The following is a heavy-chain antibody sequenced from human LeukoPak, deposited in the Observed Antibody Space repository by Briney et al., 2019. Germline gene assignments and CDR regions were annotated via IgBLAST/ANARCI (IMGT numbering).Heavy chain of an antibody. CDR1: GGSISSSSYY. V-gene: IGHV4-39*07. D-gene: IGHD6-19*01. CDR2: IYYSGST. J-gene: IGHJ4*02. CDR3: ARDRILASPHSSGCLGY. Sequence: SETLSLTCTVSGGSISSSSYYWGWIRQPPGKGLEWIGSIYYSGSTYYNPSLKSRVTISVDTSKNQFSLKLSSVTAADTAVYYCARDRILASPHSSGCLGYWGQGTLVTVSS.